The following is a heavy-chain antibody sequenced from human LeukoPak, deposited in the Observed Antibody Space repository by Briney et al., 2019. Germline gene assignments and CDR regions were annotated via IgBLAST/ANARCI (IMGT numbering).Heavy chain of an antibody. Sequence: GASVKVSCKASGGTFSSYAISWARQAPGQGLEWMGGIIPIFGTANYAQKFQGRVTMTRNTSISTAYMELSSLRSEDTAVYYCARDTAMVADYWGQGTLVTVSS. V-gene: IGHV1-69*05. D-gene: IGHD5-18*01. CDR1: GGTFSSYA. CDR2: IIPIFGTA. J-gene: IGHJ4*02. CDR3: ARDTAMVADY.